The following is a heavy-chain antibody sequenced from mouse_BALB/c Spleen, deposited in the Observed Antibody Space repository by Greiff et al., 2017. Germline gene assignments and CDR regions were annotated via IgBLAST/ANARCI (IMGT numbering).Heavy chain of an antibody. CDR2: IYPYNGGT. V-gene: IGHV1S29*02. Sequence: VQLQQSGPELVKPGASVKISCKASGYTFTDYNMHWVKQSHGKSLEWIGYIYPYNGGTGYNQKFKSKATLTVDNSSSTAYMELRSLTSEDSAVYYCARGGIYYDYDGYFDVWGAGTTVTVSS. J-gene: IGHJ1*01. D-gene: IGHD2-4*01. CDR1: GYTFTDYN. CDR3: ARGGIYYDYDGYFDV.